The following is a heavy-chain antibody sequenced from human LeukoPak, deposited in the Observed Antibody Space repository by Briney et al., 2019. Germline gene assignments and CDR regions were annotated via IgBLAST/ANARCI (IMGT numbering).Heavy chain of an antibody. CDR2: INGSGVYT. V-gene: IGHV3-23*01. D-gene: IGHD1-26*01. CDR3: ANPDGRESGSSNYAFHI. CDR1: RFNLSIYA. J-gene: IGHJ3*02. Sequence: GGSLRLSCAHSRFNLSIYAVRGVCEAPGERVECVSGINGSGVYTHDAASMKGRFTVISENSRSTLHLQINNLRATDTPVYYCANPDGRESGSSNYAFHIWGQGTMVTVSS.